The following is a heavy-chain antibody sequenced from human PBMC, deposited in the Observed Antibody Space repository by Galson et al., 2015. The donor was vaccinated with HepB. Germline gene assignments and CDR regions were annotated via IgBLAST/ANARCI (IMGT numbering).Heavy chain of an antibody. J-gene: IGHJ3*02. CDR2: IRSKAYGGTT. CDR1: GFTFGDYA. V-gene: IGHV3-49*03. CDR3: TRKVHYYGDIRLFAFDI. Sequence: SLRLSCAASGFTFGDYAMSWFRQASGKGLEWVGFIRSKAYGGTTEYAASVKGRFTISRDDSKSIAYLQMNSLKTEDTAVYYCTRKVHYYGDIRLFAFDIWGQGTMVTVSS. D-gene: IGHD4-17*01.